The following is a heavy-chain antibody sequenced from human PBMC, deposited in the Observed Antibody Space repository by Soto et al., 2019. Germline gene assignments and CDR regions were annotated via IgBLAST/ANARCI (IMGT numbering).Heavy chain of an antibody. Sequence: PGESLKISCKGSGYSFTSYWIGWVRQMPGKGLEWMGIIYPGDSDTRYSPSFQGQVTISADKSISTAYLQWSSLKASDTAMFYCARQEVVVVPAATIYYYYYMDVWGKGTTVTVSS. J-gene: IGHJ6*03. CDR3: ARQEVVVVPAATIYYYYYMDV. V-gene: IGHV5-51*01. D-gene: IGHD2-2*01. CDR2: IYPGDSDT. CDR1: GYSFTSYW.